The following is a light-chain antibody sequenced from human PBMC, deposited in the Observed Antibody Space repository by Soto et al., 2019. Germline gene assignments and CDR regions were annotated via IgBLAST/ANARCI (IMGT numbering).Light chain of an antibody. Sequence: EIVLTQSPGTLSLSPGDRATLSCRASQSVSSYYLAWYQLKPGQAPRLLISGASSRATGTPDRFSGSGYGTAVVLTIGSLQPEGFAVYYCQQYGGSQNTFGQGTKLEIK. V-gene: IGKV3-20*01. CDR2: GAS. J-gene: IGKJ2*01. CDR3: QQYGGSQNT. CDR1: QSVSSYY.